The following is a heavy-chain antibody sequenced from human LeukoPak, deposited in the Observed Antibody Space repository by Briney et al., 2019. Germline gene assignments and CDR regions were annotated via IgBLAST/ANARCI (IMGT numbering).Heavy chain of an antibody. J-gene: IGHJ5*02. Sequence: EASVKVSCKVSGYTLTELSMHWVRQAPGKGLEWMGGFDPEDGETIYAQKFQGRVTMTKDTSTDTAYMELSSLRSEDTAVYYCATLVSLDSSSWYRWFDPWGQGTLVTVSS. V-gene: IGHV1-24*01. D-gene: IGHD6-13*01. CDR3: ATLVSLDSSSWYRWFDP. CDR1: GYTLTELS. CDR2: FDPEDGET.